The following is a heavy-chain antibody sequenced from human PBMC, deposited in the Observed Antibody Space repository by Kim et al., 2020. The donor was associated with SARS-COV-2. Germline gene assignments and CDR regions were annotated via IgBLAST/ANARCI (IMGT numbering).Heavy chain of an antibody. Sequence: GESLKISCKGSGYSFTSYWISWVRQMPGKGLEWMGRIDPSDSYTNYSPSFQGHVTISADKSISTAYLQWSSLKATDTAMYYCARGGYCSSTSCYGSYYYYGMDVWGQGTTVAVSS. CDR2: IDPSDSYT. CDR3: ARGGYCSSTSCYGSYYYYGMDV. J-gene: IGHJ6*02. CDR1: GYSFTSYW. D-gene: IGHD2-2*01. V-gene: IGHV5-10-1*01.